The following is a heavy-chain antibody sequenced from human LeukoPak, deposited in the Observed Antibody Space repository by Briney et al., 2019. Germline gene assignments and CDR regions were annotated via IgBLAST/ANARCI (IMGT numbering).Heavy chain of an antibody. V-gene: IGHV4-34*01. CDR1: GGSFSGYY. CDR3: AEGGSYSFQH. Sequence: SETLSLTCAVYGGSFSGYYWSWIRQPPGKGLEWIGEINHSGSTNYNPSLKSRVTISVDTSKNQFSLNLSSVTAADTAVYYCAEGGSYSFQHWGQGTLVTVSS. CDR2: INHSGST. J-gene: IGHJ1*01. D-gene: IGHD1-26*01.